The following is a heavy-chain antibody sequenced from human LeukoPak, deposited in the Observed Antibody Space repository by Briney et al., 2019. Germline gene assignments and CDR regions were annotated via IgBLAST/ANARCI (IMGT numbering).Heavy chain of an antibody. Sequence: ASVKVSCKASGGTFSSYAISWVRQAPGQGLEWMGGIIPIFGTANYAQKFQGRVTITADESTSTAYMELSSLRSEDTAVYYCARKFRLGYCSGGSCYLPFDYWGQGTLVTVSS. CDR3: ARKFRLGYCSGGSCYLPFDY. D-gene: IGHD2-15*01. CDR1: GGTFSSYA. CDR2: IIPIFGTA. V-gene: IGHV1-69*13. J-gene: IGHJ4*02.